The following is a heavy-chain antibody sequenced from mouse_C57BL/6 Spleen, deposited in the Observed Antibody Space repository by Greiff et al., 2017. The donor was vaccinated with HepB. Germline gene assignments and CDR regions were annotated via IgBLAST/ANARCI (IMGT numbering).Heavy chain of an antibody. D-gene: IGHD1-1*01. CDR2: INYDGSST. Sequence: EVKLVESEGGLVQPGSSMKLSCTASGFTFSDYYMAWVRQVPEKGLEWVANINYDGSSTYYLDSLKSRFIISRDNAKNILYLQMSSLKSEDTATYYCARKERAHYYGSSPWYFDVWGTGTTVTVSS. J-gene: IGHJ1*03. CDR1: GFTFSDYY. V-gene: IGHV5-16*01. CDR3: ARKERAHYYGSSPWYFDV.